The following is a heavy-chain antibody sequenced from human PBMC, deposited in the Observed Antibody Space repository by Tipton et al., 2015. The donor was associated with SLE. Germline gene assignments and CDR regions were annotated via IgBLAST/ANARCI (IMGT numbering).Heavy chain of an antibody. CDR2: VYYSGNT. Sequence: TLSLTCSVSGGSINVGFYYWGWIRQHPGKGLEWIGNVYYSGNTNYNPSLRSRVTISVDTSKNQFSLELTSVTAADTAIYYCARGGIYHDNSGNFDYWGQGTLVTASS. CDR3: ARGGIYHDNSGNFDY. J-gene: IGHJ4*02. D-gene: IGHD3-22*01. CDR1: GGSINVGFYY. V-gene: IGHV4-31*03.